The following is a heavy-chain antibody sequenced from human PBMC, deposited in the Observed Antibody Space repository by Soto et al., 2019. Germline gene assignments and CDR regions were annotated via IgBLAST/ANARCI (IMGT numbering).Heavy chain of an antibody. CDR1: GYNFTSYG. CDR3: ARGYCSGGSCYSWLDP. CDR2: INAANGNT. J-gene: IGHJ5*02. V-gene: IGHV1-3*01. Sequence: QVPLVQSGAEVKKPGASVKVSCKASGYNFTSYGMHWVRQAPGQRLEWMGWINAANGNTRYPQKFQGRVTITRDTSASTAYMELSSLRSEDTAVYYCARGYCSGGSCYSWLDPWGQGTLCTVSS. D-gene: IGHD2-15*01.